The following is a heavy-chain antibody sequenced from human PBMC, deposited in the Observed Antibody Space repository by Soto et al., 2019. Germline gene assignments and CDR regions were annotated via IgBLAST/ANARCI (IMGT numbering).Heavy chain of an antibody. J-gene: IGHJ4*01. D-gene: IGHD3-16*01. CDR2: IWYDGSQK. CDR1: GFNFSKFG. Sequence: QPGGSLRLSCAASGFNFSKFGMYWVRQAPGKGLEWVAVIWYDGSQKYYADSVKGRFTISRDNSNNTLYLQMSSLRAEDTAVYYCAKEVWGLYTFGRPLDNWGHGTLVTVSS. CDR3: AKEVWGLYTFGRPLDN. V-gene: IGHV3-33*06.